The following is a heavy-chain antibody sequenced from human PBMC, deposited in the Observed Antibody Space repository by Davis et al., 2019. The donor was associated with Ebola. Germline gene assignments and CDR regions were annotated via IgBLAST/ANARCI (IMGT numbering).Heavy chain of an antibody. CDR2: ISNDGRT. CDR1: DYSVGTNF. D-gene: IGHD6-13*01. J-gene: IGHJ4*02. CDR3: AVGHYSSPNG. Sequence: GESLKISCVASDYSVGTNFLSWVRQAPGKGLEWDSVISNDGRTSYLESVKGRLTISRDNSKNTFYLQMDSLRAEDTAVYYCAVGHYSSPNGWGQGNPVTVSS. V-gene: IGHV3-53*01.